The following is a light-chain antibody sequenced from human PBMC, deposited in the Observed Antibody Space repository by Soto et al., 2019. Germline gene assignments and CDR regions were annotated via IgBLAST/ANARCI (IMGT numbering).Light chain of an antibody. V-gene: IGKV3D-20*02. CDR3: QQRSNWPPII. Sequence: EIVLTQSPGTLSLSPGERATLSCRASQSVSSSYLAWYQQKPGQAPRLLIYGASSRATGIPDRFSGSGSGTEFTLTISSLQSEDFAVYYCQQRSNWPPIIFGQGTRLEI. CDR2: GAS. J-gene: IGKJ5*01. CDR1: QSVSSSY.